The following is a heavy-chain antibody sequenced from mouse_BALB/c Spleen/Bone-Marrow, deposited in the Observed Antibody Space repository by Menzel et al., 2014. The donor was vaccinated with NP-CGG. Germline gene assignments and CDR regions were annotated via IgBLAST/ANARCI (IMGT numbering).Heavy chain of an antibody. Sequence: VQLKQSGPELVKPGASMKISCKASGYSFTGYTMNWVKQSHGKNLEWIGLINPFNGGSIYNQKFKGKATLTIHKSSSSAYMELHSLTSEDSAVYYCARGDYGSSPFDYWGQGTTLTVSS. J-gene: IGHJ2*01. D-gene: IGHD1-1*01. CDR1: GYSFTGYT. CDR3: ARGDYGSSPFDY. V-gene: IGHV1-18*01. CDR2: INPFNGGS.